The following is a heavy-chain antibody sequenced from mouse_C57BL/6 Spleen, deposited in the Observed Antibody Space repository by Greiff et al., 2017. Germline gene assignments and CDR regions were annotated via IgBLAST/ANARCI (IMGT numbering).Heavy chain of an antibody. J-gene: IGHJ2*01. Sequence: VQLQQSGAELVKPGASVKISCKASGYAFSSYWMNWVKQRPGKGLEWIGQIYPGDGDTNYNGKFKGKATLTADKSSSTAYMQLSSLTSEDSAVYFCSAYYSNYGNFDYWGQGTTLTVSS. V-gene: IGHV1-80*01. CDR2: IYPGDGDT. D-gene: IGHD2-5*01. CDR1: GYAFSSYW. CDR3: SAYYSNYGNFDY.